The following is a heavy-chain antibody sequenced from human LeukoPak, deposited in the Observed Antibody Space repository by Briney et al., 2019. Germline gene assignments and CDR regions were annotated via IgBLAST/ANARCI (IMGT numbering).Heavy chain of an antibody. CDR2: IGGSGSST. V-gene: IGHV3-23*01. Sequence: GGSLRLSCAASGFIFSSYAMSWVRQAPGKGLEWVSAIGGSGSSTYYADSVKGRFTISRDNSKNTLYLQMNNLRAEDTAVYYCAKVDWTIYTLGLGYWGQGTLVTVSS. CDR1: GFIFSSYA. CDR3: AKVDWTIYTLGLGY. J-gene: IGHJ4*02. D-gene: IGHD3-3*01.